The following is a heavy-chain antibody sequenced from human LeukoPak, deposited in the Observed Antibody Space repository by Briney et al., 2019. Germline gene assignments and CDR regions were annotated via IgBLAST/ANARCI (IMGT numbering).Heavy chain of an antibody. D-gene: IGHD3-3*01. J-gene: IGHJ4*02. Sequence: GGSLRLSCAASGFTFSSYWMSWVRQAPGKGLEWVANIKQDGSEKYYVDSVKGRFTISRDNAKNSLYLQMNSLRAEDTAVYYCARGWAFRRSITIFGVGLYFDYWGQGTLVTVSS. CDR3: ARGWAFRRSITIFGVGLYFDY. CDR2: IKQDGSEK. CDR1: GFTFSSYW. V-gene: IGHV3-7*01.